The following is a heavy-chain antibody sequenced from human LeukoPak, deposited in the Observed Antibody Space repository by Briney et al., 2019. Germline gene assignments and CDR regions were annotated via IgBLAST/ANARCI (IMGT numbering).Heavy chain of an antibody. V-gene: IGHV3-30*02. CDR1: GFTFGSYG. CDR2: IRYDGSNK. J-gene: IGHJ5*02. Sequence: GGSLRLSCAASGFTFGSYGMHWVRQAPGKGLEWVAFIRYDGSNKYYADSVKGRFTISRDNSKNTLYLQMNSLRAEDTAVYYCAKDFGILTGYPTWGQGTLVTVSS. CDR3: AKDFGILTGYPT. D-gene: IGHD3-9*01.